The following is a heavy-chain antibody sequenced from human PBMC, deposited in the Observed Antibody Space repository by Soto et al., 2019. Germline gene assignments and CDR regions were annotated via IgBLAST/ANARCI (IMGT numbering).Heavy chain of an antibody. V-gene: IGHV3-53*01. CDR2: IYSGGST. CDR1: GFTVSSNY. Sequence: PGGSLRLSCAASGFTVSSNYMSWVRQAPGKGLEWVSVIYSGGSTYYADSVKGRFTISRDNSKNTLYLQMNSLRAEDTALYYCARAYSGSLTSDPDFDYWGQGTLVTVSS. J-gene: IGHJ4*02. D-gene: IGHD1-26*01. CDR3: ARAYSGSLTSDPDFDY.